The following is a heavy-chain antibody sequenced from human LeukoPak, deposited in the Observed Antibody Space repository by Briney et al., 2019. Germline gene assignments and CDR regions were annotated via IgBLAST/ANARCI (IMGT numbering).Heavy chain of an antibody. D-gene: IGHD5-24*01. CDR1: GFTFSNYW. Sequence: GGSLRLSCAASGFTFSNYWMSWVRQAPGKGLEWVANIKQDESEKYYVDSVKGRFTISRDNAKNSLYLQMNSLRAEDTAVYYCAEWRWQQSEFDYWGQGTLVTVSS. V-gene: IGHV3-7*01. CDR2: IKQDESEK. J-gene: IGHJ4*02. CDR3: AEWRWQQSEFDY.